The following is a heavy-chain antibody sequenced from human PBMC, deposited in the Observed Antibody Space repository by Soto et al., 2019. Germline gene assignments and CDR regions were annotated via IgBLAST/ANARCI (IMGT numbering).Heavy chain of an antibody. CDR2: IKPSGGST. Sequence: QVQLVQSGAEVKKPGASVKVSCKASGYTFTSYYMHWVRQAPGQGLEWMGIIKPSGGSTSYAQKFQGRXXMXRXMSTSTVYMELSSLRSEDRAVYYCARRRGADSSLDYWGQGTLVTVSS. J-gene: IGHJ4*02. CDR1: GYTFTSYY. V-gene: IGHV1-46*01. D-gene: IGHD2-21*02. CDR3: ARRRGADSSLDY.